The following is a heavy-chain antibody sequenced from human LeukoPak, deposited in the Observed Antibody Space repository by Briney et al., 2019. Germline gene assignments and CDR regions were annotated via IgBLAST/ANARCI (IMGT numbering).Heavy chain of an antibody. Sequence: GGSLRLSCAASGFTFSSYAMSWVRQAPGKGLEWVANIKEDGSEKHYVDSEKGRFTISRDNAKNSLYLQMNSLRAEDTAVYYCARGEHSSFDYWGQGTLVTVSS. V-gene: IGHV3-7*01. CDR2: IKEDGSEK. CDR1: GFTFSSYA. CDR3: ARGEHSSFDY. D-gene: IGHD6-6*01. J-gene: IGHJ4*02.